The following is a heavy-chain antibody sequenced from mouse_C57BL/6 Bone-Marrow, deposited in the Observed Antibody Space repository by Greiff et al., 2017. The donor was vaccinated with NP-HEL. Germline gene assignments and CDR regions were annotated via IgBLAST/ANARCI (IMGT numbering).Heavy chain of an antibody. CDR1: GYTFTSYG. CDR3: ARSRWYFDV. V-gene: IGHV1-81*01. J-gene: IGHJ1*03. CDR2: IYPRSGNT. Sequence: QVQLQQSGAELARPGASVKLSCKASGYTFTSYGISWVKQRPGQGLELIGEIYPRSGNTYYNEKFKGKATLTADKSSSTAYMELRSLTSEDSAVYFCARSRWYFDVGGTGTTVTVSA.